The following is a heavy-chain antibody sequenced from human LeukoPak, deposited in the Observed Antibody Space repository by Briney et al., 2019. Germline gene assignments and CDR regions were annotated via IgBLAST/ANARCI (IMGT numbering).Heavy chain of an antibody. CDR3: ARGCSGGSCLWSGAFDI. V-gene: IGHV3-7*01. D-gene: IGHD2-15*01. CDR1: GFTFSSYW. CDR2: IKQDGSEK. J-gene: IGHJ3*02. Sequence: GGSLRLSCAASGFTFSSYWMSWVRQAPGKGLEWVANIKQDGSEKYYVDSVKGRFTISRDNAKNSLYLQMNSLRAEDTAVYYCARGCSGGSCLWSGAFDIWGQGTMVTVSS.